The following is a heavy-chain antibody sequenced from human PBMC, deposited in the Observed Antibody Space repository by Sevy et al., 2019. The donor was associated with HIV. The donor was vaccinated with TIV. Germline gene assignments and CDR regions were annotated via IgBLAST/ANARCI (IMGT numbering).Heavy chain of an antibody. Sequence: ASVKVSCKASGGTFSSYAISWVRQAPGQGLEWMGGIIPIFGTANYAQKFQGRVTITADESTSTAYMELSSLRSEDTAVYYCARVGFTMVQGVRYYYGMDVWGQGTTVTVSS. CDR2: IIPIFGTA. V-gene: IGHV1-69*13. CDR1: GGTFSSYA. CDR3: ARVGFTMVQGVRYYYGMDV. J-gene: IGHJ6*02. D-gene: IGHD3-10*01.